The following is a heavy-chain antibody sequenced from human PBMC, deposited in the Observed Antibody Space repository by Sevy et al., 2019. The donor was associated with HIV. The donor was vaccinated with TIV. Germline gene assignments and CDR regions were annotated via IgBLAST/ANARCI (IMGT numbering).Heavy chain of an antibody. J-gene: IGHJ6*02. Sequence: GGSLRLSCAASGFTFSSYGMHWVRQAPGKGLEWVAVISYDGSNKYYANSVKGRFTISRDNSKSSMYLQMNSLRAEDTAVYYCAKDQAGGWLQPSYYYCGMDVWGQGTTVTVSS. CDR1: GFTFSSYG. CDR3: AKDQAGGWLQPSYYYCGMDV. CDR2: ISYDGSNK. D-gene: IGHD5-12*01. V-gene: IGHV3-30*18.